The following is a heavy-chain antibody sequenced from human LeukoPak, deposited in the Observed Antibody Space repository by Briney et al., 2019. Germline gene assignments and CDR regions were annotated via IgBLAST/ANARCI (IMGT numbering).Heavy chain of an antibody. CDR2: MNPNSGNT. D-gene: IGHD3-22*01. CDR3: ARAANTYYYDSSGYSNFDY. Sequence: GASVKVSCKASGYTFTSYDINWVRQATGQGLEWMGWMNPNSGNTGYAQKFQGRVTITRNTSISTAYMELSSLRSEDTAVYYCARAANTYYYDSSGYSNFDYWGQGTLVTASS. V-gene: IGHV1-8*03. CDR1: GYTFTSYD. J-gene: IGHJ4*02.